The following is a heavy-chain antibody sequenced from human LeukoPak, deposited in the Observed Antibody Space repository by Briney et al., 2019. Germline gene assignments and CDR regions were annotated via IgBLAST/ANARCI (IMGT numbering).Heavy chain of an antibody. V-gene: IGHV4-59*01. CDR2: IYNSGST. Sequence: SETLSLTCTVSGGCISRYYWSWIRQPPGKGLEWIGYIYNSGSTNYNPSLKSRVTISLDTSKNQFSLRLSSVTAADTAVYYCGRDSGSPWAFDIWGQGTMVTVSS. J-gene: IGHJ3*02. CDR1: GGCISRYY. CDR3: GRDSGSPWAFDI. D-gene: IGHD3-10*01.